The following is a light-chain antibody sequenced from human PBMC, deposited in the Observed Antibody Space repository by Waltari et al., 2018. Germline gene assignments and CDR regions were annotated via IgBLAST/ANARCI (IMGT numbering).Light chain of an antibody. Sequence: DISMTQSPVTLSVSPGERATLSCRASQSVSSNLAWYQQQPGQAPRRLIYGASTRATGIPARFSGSGSGTDFTLTISSMQSEDFALYYCQQYKNWFWTFGQGTKVESK. CDR3: QQYKNWFWT. CDR1: QSVSSN. V-gene: IGKV3-15*01. J-gene: IGKJ1*01. CDR2: GAS.